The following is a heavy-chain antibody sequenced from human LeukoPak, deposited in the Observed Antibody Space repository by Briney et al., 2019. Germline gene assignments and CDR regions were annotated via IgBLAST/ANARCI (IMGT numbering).Heavy chain of an antibody. CDR2: IYSGGTT. CDR1: GFAVSSNY. J-gene: IGHJ4*02. CDR3: ARGGYSSSWYHFDY. V-gene: IGHV3-53*01. Sequence: GGSLRLSCAASGFAVSSNYMSWVRQAPGKGLEWVSVIYSGGTTNYADSMKGRFTISRDNSKNTLFLQMNSLRAGDTAVYYCARGGYSSSWYHFDYWGQGTLVTVSS. D-gene: IGHD6-13*01.